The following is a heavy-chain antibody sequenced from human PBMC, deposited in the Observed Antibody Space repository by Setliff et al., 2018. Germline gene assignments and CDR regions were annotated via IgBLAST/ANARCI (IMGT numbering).Heavy chain of an antibody. J-gene: IGHJ4*02. Sequence: SETLSLTCTVSGYSISSGYYWGWIRQPPGKGLEWIGSIYHSGSTYYNPSLKSRVTISVDTSKNQFSLKLSSVTAADTAVYYCARASHYYDTSLRPHFDSWGQGTLVTVSS. CDR3: ARASHYYDTSLRPHFDS. D-gene: IGHD3-22*01. CDR2: IYHSGST. V-gene: IGHV4-38-2*02. CDR1: GYSISSGYY.